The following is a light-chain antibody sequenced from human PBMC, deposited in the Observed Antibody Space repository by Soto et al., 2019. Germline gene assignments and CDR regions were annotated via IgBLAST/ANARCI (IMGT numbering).Light chain of an antibody. J-gene: IGLJ2*01. V-gene: IGLV4-69*01. CDR2: LNSDGSH. Sequence: QLVLTESPSASASLGASVKLTCTLSSGHSTYAIAWHQQQPEKGHRYLMKLNSDGSHRKGHGVPDRFSGSTSGAERYLTTPSLQYEDEADYYCQSWYPGVVIFGGGTKLTVL. CDR1: SGHSTYA. CDR3: QSWYPGVVI.